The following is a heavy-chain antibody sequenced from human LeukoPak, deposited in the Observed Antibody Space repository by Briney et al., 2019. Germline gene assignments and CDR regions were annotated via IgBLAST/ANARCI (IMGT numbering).Heavy chain of an antibody. CDR3: ARVLYDSSGYYYVWDY. CDR2: IVPIFGTA. V-gene: IGHV1-69*13. D-gene: IGHD3-22*01. Sequence: ASVKVSRKASGGTFSSYAISWVRQAPGQGPEWMGGIVPIFGTANYAQKFQGRVTITADESTSTAYMELSSLRSEDTAVYYCARVLYDSSGYYYVWDYWGQGTLVTVSS. CDR1: GGTFSSYA. J-gene: IGHJ4*02.